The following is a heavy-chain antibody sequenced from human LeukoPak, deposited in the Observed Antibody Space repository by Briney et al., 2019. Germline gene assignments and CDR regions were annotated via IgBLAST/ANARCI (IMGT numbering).Heavy chain of an antibody. Sequence: PGGSLRLSCAASGFTFSDHYMDWVRQAPGKGLEWVGRTRNKANSYTTEYAASVKGRITISRDDSKNSVSLQLNSLKTEDTAVYYCACGSYMVGFLYYFDSWGQGTLVTVSS. CDR3: ACGSYMVGFLYYFDS. CDR2: TRNKANSYTT. D-gene: IGHD1-26*01. CDR1: GFTFSDHY. V-gene: IGHV3-72*01. J-gene: IGHJ4*02.